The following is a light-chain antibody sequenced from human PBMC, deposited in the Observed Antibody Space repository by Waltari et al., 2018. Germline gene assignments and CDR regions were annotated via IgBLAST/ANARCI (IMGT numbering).Light chain of an antibody. V-gene: IGKV4-1*01. Sequence: DIVMTQSPDSLTVSRGERATVNCKSSQSVLSSSNNKNFLAWYQQKPGQPPKLLIYWASTRGSGVPDRFSGSGSGTDFTLTISSLHAEDVAVYYCQQYYITPPTFGQGTKVEIK. CDR2: WAS. J-gene: IGKJ1*01. CDR1: QSVLSSSNNKNF. CDR3: QQYYITPPT.